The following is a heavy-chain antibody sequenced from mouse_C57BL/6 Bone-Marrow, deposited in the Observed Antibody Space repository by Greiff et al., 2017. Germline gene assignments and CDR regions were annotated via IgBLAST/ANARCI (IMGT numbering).Heavy chain of an antibody. CDR1: GFNIKDYY. D-gene: IGHD1-1*02. CDR3: ARGPMEDWFAY. CDR2: IDPEDGET. Sequence: EVQVVESGAELVKPGASVKLSCTASGFNIKDYYMHWVKQRTGQGLEWIGRIDPEDGETKYAPKFQGKATITADTSSNTAYLQLSSLTSEDTAVYYCARGPMEDWFAYWGQGTLVTVSA. V-gene: IGHV14-2*01. J-gene: IGHJ3*01.